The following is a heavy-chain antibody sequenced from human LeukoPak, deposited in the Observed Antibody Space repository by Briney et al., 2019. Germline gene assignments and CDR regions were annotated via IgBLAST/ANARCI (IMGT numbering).Heavy chain of an antibody. V-gene: IGHV4-30-4*01. J-gene: IGHJ3*02. CDR2: IYYGGST. CDR3: ARVWLGVTMTVGFDI. Sequence: PSETLSLTCTVSGGSISSGDYYWSWIRQPPGKGLEWMVNIYYGGSTYYNPSLKSRVTISVDTSKNQFSLKLSSVTAADTAVYYCARVWLGVTMTVGFDIWGQGAMVTGPS. D-gene: IGHD3-22*01. CDR1: GGSISSGDYY.